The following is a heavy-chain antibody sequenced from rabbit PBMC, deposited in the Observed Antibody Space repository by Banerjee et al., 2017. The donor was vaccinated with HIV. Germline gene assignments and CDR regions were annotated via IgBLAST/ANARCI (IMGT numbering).Heavy chain of an antibody. D-gene: IGHD1-1*01. CDR1: GFSFNTNYC. CDR3: ARVNAGSSGYPYYFNL. CDR2: IYADGSGYT. J-gene: IGHJ4*01. V-gene: IGHV1S40*01. Sequence: QSLEESGGDLVKPGASLTLTCTASGFSFNTNYCMCWVRQAPGKGLEWIACIYADGSGYTYYASWAKGRFTISKTSSTTVTLQMTSLTAADTATYFCARVNAGSSGYPYYFNLWGQGTLVTVS.